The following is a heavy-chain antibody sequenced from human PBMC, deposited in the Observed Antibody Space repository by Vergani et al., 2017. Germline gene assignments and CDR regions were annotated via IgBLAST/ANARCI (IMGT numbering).Heavy chain of an antibody. Sequence: VQLVESGGGVVQPGRSLRLSCAASGFTFSSYGMHWVRQAPGKGLEWVAVISYDGSNKYYADSVKGRFTISRDNSKNTLYLQMNSLRAEDTAVYYCASGDDFWSGYPFFYWGQGTLVTVSS. D-gene: IGHD3-3*01. CDR3: ASGDDFWSGYPFFY. J-gene: IGHJ4*02. V-gene: IGHV3-30*03. CDR2: ISYDGSNK. CDR1: GFTFSSYG.